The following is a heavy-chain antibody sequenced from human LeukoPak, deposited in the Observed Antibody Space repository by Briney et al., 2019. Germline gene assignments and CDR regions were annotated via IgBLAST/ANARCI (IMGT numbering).Heavy chain of an antibody. CDR2: INWNGGST. D-gene: IGHD3-10*01. CDR3: ARGGDDSAGTLFDY. V-gene: IGHV3-20*01. Sequence: GGSLRLSCAASGFTFDDYGMSWVRQAPGKGLEWVSGINWNGGSTGYADSVKGRFTISRDNAKNSLYLQMNSLRAEDTALYHCARGGDDSAGTLFDYWGQGTLVTVSS. J-gene: IGHJ4*02. CDR1: GFTFDDYG.